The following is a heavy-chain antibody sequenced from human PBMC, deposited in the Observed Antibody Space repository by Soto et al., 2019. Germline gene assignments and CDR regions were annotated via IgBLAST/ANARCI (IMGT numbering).Heavy chain of an antibody. V-gene: IGHV1-69*19. CDR3: ARGATHGSSWYFLFDP. CDR1: GGTFTTYS. CDR2: IIPLFGTT. D-gene: IGHD6-13*01. Sequence: QMQLVQSGAEVRMPGSSVKVSCKASGGTFTTYSINWVRQAPGQGLEWMGGIIPLFGTTNYAQKFKGRVTITADETTSTASMELSWLSAEAAAVYYCARGATHGSSWYFLFDPWGQGALVPVSS. J-gene: IGHJ5*02.